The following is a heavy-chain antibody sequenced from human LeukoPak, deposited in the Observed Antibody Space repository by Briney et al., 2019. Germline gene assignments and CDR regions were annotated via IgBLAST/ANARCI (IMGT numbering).Heavy chain of an antibody. V-gene: IGHV3-48*04. CDR2: ISSGATTT. Sequence: GGSLRLSCAASGFTLTSDSMNWVRQAPGKGLQWISYISSGATTTYYADSVKGRFTISRDSAGNSLYLQINSLRVDDTAVYYCAKGTVGAKYWGQGTLVIVSS. D-gene: IGHD1-26*01. J-gene: IGHJ4*02. CDR1: GFTLTSDS. CDR3: AKGTVGAKY.